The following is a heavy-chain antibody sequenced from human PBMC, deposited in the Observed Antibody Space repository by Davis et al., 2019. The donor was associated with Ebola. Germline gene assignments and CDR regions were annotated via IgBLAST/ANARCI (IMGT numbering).Heavy chain of an antibody. D-gene: IGHD3-22*01. Sequence: GESLKISCAASGFTFSSYAMSWIRQAPGKGLEWVSYISSSSSYTNYADSVKGRFTISRDNAKNSLYLQMNSLRAEDTAVYYCARLIVVVITGYYYYYMDVWGKGTTVTVSS. CDR2: ISSSSSYT. CDR3: ARLIVVVITGYYYYYMDV. V-gene: IGHV3-11*06. CDR1: GFTFSSYA. J-gene: IGHJ6*03.